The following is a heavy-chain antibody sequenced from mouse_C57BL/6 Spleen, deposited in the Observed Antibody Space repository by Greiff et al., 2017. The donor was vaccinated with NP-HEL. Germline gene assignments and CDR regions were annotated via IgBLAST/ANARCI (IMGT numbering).Heavy chain of an antibody. CDR3: ARGDYGSSWFAY. V-gene: IGHV1-20*01. CDR1: GYSFTGYF. CDR2: INPYNGDT. J-gene: IGHJ3*01. D-gene: IGHD1-1*01. Sequence: EVQLQQSGPELVKPGDSVKISCKASGYSFTGYFMNWVMQSHGKSLEWIGRINPYNGDTFYNQKFKGKATLTVDKSSSTAHMELRSLTSEDSAVYYCARGDYGSSWFAYWGQGTLVTVSA.